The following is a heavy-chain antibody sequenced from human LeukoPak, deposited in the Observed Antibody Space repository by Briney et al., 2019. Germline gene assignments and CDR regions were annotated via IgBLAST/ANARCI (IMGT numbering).Heavy chain of an antibody. CDR3: VMCSSMGCADY. CDR1: GFTFSRRA. J-gene: IGHJ4*02. CDR2: ISDNGGST. V-gene: IGHV3-64D*09. Sequence: GGSLRLSCSASGFTFSRRAMNWVRQVPGKGLEYVSAISDNGGSTYYADSVKDRFTISRDNSKNTLYLQMTSLRAEDTAVYHCVMCSSMGCADYWGQGTLVTVSS. D-gene: IGHD2/OR15-2a*01.